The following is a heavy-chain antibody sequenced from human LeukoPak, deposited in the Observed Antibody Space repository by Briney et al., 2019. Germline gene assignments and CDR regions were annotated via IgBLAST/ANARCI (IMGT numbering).Heavy chain of an antibody. V-gene: IGHV1-18*01. Sequence: ASVNVSCKASGYTFTSYGISWVRQAPGQGLEWMGWISAYNGNTNYAQKLQGRVTMTTDTSPSTAYMELRSLRSDDTAVYYCARGGGKYCSGGSCYPMGTFDIWGQGTMVTVSS. CDR2: ISAYNGNT. CDR3: ARGGGKYCSGGSCYPMGTFDI. CDR1: GYTFTSYG. J-gene: IGHJ3*02. D-gene: IGHD2-15*01.